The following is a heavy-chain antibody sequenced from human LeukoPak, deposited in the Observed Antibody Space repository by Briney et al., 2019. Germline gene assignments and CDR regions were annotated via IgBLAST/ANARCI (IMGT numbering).Heavy chain of an antibody. J-gene: IGHJ4*02. V-gene: IGHV1-2*06. Sequence: ASVKVSCKASGGTFNSYAITWVRQAPGQGLEWMGRINPNSGGTNYAQKFQGRVTMTRDTSINTAYMELSRLRSDDTAVYYCARDVSYYDSGYYYDYWGQGTLVTVSS. CDR1: GGTFNSYA. CDR3: ARDVSYYDSGYYYDY. D-gene: IGHD3-22*01. CDR2: INPNSGGT.